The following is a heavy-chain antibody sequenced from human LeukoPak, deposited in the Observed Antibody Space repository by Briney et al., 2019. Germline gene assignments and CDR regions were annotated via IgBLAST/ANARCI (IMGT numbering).Heavy chain of an antibody. V-gene: IGHV4-59*08. CDR1: GLPFSNAW. CDR2: INYSGTT. Sequence: PGGSLRLSCAASGLPFSNAWMSWVRQAQGKGLEGMGYINYSGTTNFNPSLKTRVTASVDPSKNQFSLKLSSVTAADTAVYYCARLPRSWSAFDIWGQGTMVTASS. D-gene: IGHD2-8*02. J-gene: IGHJ3*02. CDR3: ARLPRSWSAFDI.